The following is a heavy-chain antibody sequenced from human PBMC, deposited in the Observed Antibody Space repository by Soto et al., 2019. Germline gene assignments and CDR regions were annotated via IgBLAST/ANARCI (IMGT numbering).Heavy chain of an antibody. CDR3: ARVLASVTSYDFAS. Sequence: QVQLQESGPGLVKPSQTLSLTCSVSGGSISSGGYYWSWIRQHPGKGLEGIGYIDYSGTTYYYLSWEGRVAISVYTAKNRFALKLSSVTAAVTAVYYCARVLASVTSYDFASWGQGTLVTVSS. J-gene: IGHJ4*02. CDR2: IDYSGTT. D-gene: IGHD4-17*01. V-gene: IGHV4-31*03. CDR1: GGSISSGGYY.